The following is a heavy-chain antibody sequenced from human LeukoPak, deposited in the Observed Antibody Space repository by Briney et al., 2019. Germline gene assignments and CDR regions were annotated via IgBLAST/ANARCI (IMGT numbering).Heavy chain of an antibody. V-gene: IGHV4-4*07. CDR2: IYNNGNS. D-gene: IGHD4-17*01. CDR1: GGFIGSYY. J-gene: IGHJ4*02. Sequence: SETLSLTCTVSGGFIGSYYWSWIRQPAGKGLEWIGRIYNNGNSNYNPSLRSRVTMSVDTAKNQFSLRLTSVTAADTAVYYCVREGRYGDYEGYWGQGTLVTVSS. CDR3: VREGRYGDYEGY.